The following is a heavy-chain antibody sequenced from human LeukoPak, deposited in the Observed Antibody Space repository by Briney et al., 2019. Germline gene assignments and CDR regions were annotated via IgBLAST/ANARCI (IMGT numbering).Heavy chain of an antibody. CDR2: INAGNGNT. CDR3: ARDHSGDFDWLLIDPPNAFDI. V-gene: IGHV1-3*01. Sequence: VASVKVSCKASGYTFTSYAMHWVRQAPGQRLEWMGWINAGNGNTKYSQKFQGRVTITRDTSASTAYMELSSLRSEDTAVYYCARDHSGDFDWLLIDPPNAFDIWGQGTMVTVSS. D-gene: IGHD3-9*01. J-gene: IGHJ3*02. CDR1: GYTFTSYA.